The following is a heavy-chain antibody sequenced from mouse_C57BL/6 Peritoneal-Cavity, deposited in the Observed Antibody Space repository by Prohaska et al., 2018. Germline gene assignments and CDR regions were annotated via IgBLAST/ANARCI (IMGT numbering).Heavy chain of an antibody. CDR3: ARDRGLREYFDV. CDR2: ISEGGSYT. Sequence: EVQLVESGGGLVKPGGSLKLSCAASGFTFSSYAMSWVLQTPENSLEWVATISEGGSYTYYPDNVKGRFTISRDNSKNNLYLQMSQLKSEDTAMYYCARDRGLREYFDVWGTGTTVTVSS. J-gene: IGHJ1*03. V-gene: IGHV5-4*01. D-gene: IGHD3-1*01. CDR1: GFTFSSYA.